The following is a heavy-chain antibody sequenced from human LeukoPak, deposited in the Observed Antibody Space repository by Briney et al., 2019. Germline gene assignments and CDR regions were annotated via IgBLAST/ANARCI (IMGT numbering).Heavy chain of an antibody. V-gene: IGHV2-70*11. CDR1: GFSLSTSGMC. Sequence: SGPALVKPTQTLTLTCTFSGFSLSTSGMCVTWIRQPPGKALEWLARIDWDDAKYYSTSLKTRLTISKDTSINQVVLTMTSMDPVDTATYYCARMISVGNWNFGYWGQGTLVTVSS. CDR2: IDWDDAK. D-gene: IGHD1-1*01. CDR3: ARMISVGNWNFGY. J-gene: IGHJ4*02.